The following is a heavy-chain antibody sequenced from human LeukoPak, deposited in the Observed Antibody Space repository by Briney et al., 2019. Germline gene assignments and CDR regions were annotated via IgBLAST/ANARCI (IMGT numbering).Heavy chain of an antibody. V-gene: IGHV4-34*01. CDR3: ARGFGGDSDY. CDR1: GFTSSDYG. J-gene: IGHJ4*02. D-gene: IGHD3-10*01. CDR2: INHSGST. Sequence: PGGSLRLSCAASGFTSSDYGMIWIRQPPGKGLEWIGEINHSGSTNYNPSLKSRVTISVDTSKNQFSLKLTSVTAADTAVYYCARGFGGDSDYWGQGTLVTVSS.